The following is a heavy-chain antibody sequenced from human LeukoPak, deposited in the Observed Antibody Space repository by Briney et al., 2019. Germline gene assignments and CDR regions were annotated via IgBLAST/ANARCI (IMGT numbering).Heavy chain of an antibody. Sequence: ASVKVSCKASGGTFSSYTISWVRQATGQGLEWMGWMNPNSGNTGYAQKFQGRVTITRNTSISTAYMELSSLRSEDTAVYYCARNTATITTPFDYWGQGTLVTVSS. V-gene: IGHV1-8*03. D-gene: IGHD4-11*01. CDR1: GGTFSSYT. CDR2: MNPNSGNT. J-gene: IGHJ4*02. CDR3: ARNTATITTPFDY.